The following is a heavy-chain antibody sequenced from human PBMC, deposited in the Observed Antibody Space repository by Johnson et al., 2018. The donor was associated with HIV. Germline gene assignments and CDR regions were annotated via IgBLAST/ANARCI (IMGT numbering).Heavy chain of an antibody. D-gene: IGHD1-14*01. CDR2: IRYDGSNK. CDR1: AFTFSSYG. CDR3: ARDYLTHDAFDI. V-gene: IGHV3-30*02. J-gene: IGHJ3*02. Sequence: VHLVESGGGVVQPGGSLRLSCAASAFTFSSYGMHWVRQAPGKGLEWVAFIRYDGSNKYYADSVKGRFTISRDNSKNTLYLQMNSLRAEDTAVYYCARDYLTHDAFDIWGQGTMVTVSS.